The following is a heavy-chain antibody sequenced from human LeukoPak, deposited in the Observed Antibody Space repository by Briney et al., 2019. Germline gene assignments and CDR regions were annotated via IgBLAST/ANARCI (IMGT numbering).Heavy chain of an antibody. Sequence: GGSLTLSCAASGLPFSGVWMSWVRQAPEKGLEWVAHIKKDGSEQFCVDSVKGRFSVSRDNARNSLYLQMDSLRVEDTAVYYCAGDYYASGSFDYWGQGILVTVSS. J-gene: IGHJ4*02. CDR3: AGDYYASGSFDY. V-gene: IGHV3-7*01. D-gene: IGHD3-10*01. CDR2: IKKDGSEQ. CDR1: GLPFSGVW.